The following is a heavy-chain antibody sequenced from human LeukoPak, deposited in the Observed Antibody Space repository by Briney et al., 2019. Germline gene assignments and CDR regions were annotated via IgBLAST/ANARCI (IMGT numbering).Heavy chain of an antibody. J-gene: IGHJ4*02. V-gene: IGHV1-18*01. CDR2: ISAHNGNA. D-gene: IGHD3-3*01. CDR1: GYTFTSYG. Sequence: ASVKVSCTTSGYTFTSYGINWVRQAPGQGLEWMGRISAHNGNANYAQKFQGRVTMTTDTLATTAYMELRSLRSDDTAVYYCARDLERYYDLEGRSGYWGQGTLVTVS. CDR3: ARDLERYYDLEGRSGY.